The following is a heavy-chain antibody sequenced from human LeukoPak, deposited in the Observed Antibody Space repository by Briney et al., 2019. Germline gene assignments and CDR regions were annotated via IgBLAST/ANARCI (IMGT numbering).Heavy chain of an antibody. V-gene: IGHV3-21*01. Sequence: GESLRLSCAASGFTFSSYSMNWVRQAPGKGLEWVSSINSSSSYIYYADSVKGRFTISRDNAKNSLYLQMNSLRAEDTAVYYCARARVGLGYCSGGSCYGEAYWGQGTLVTVSS. D-gene: IGHD2-15*01. CDR2: INSSSSYI. CDR3: ARARVGLGYCSGGSCYGEAY. CDR1: GFTFSSYS. J-gene: IGHJ4*02.